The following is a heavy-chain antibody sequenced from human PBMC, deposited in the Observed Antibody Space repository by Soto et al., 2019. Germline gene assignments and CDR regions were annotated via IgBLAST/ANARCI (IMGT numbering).Heavy chain of an antibody. CDR2: ISSSSSHI. J-gene: IGHJ6*02. CDR1: GFTITSYS. CDR3: VRERGLSSFYGMDV. V-gene: IGHV3-21*01. Sequence: EMQLVESGGGLVKPGGSLRLSCAASGFTITSYSMNWVRQASGKGLEWVASISSSSSHIYYADSVKGRFTISRDNARNSLYLQMNTLTADDTAVYYCVRERGLSSFYGMDVWGQGTTVTVSS. D-gene: IGHD3-10*01.